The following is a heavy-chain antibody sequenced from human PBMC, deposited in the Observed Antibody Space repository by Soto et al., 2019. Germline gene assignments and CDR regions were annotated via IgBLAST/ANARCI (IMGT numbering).Heavy chain of an antibody. J-gene: IGHJ4*02. CDR2: ISYDGSNK. CDR3: ARDRGNY. D-gene: IGHD3-16*01. V-gene: IGHV3-30*03. CDR1: GFTFSSYG. Sequence: QVQLVESGGGVVQPGRSLRLSCAASGFTFSSYGMHWVRQAPGKGLEWVAVISYDGSNKYYADSVKGRFTISRDNSKNTLYLQMNSLRAEDTDVYYCARDRGNYWGQGTLVTVSS.